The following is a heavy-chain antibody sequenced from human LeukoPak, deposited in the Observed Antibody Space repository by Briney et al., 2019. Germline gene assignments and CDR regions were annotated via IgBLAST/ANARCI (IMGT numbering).Heavy chain of an antibody. J-gene: IGHJ4*02. Sequence: GSLRLSCAASGFTFSDYYMSWIRQAPGKGLESISYSSSSGTIIYYADSVRGRFTISRDNDKNALYLQMDSLRAEDTAVYYCARGDSSNWPLDFWGQGTLVTVSS. V-gene: IGHV3-11*01. CDR1: GFTFSDYY. CDR2: SSSSGTII. CDR3: ARGDSSNWPLDF. D-gene: IGHD6-13*01.